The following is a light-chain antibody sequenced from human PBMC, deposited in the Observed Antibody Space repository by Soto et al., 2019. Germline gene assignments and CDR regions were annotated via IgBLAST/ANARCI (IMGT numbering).Light chain of an antibody. CDR2: AAS. CDR1: QGISTW. CDR3: QQYNRYPRT. V-gene: IGKV1D-16*01. J-gene: IGKJ1*01. Sequence: DIQMTQFPSSLSASVGDRVNITCRASQGISTWLAWYQQKPERAPKSLIYAASRLQSGVPPRFSGSGSEPDSTLSVSSLQREDFATYYCQQYNRYPRTLGQGTKVEIK.